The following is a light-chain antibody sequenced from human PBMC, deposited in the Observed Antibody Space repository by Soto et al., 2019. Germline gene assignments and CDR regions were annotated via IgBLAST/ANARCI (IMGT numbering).Light chain of an antibody. CDR1: QSLTSSY. Sequence: EIVLTQSTGTLSLSPGERATLSCRASQSLTSSYLAWYQQKPGQAPRLLIYGASSRATGIPDRFSGSGSGTDFTLTINRLEPEDFAVYYCQQYDSTPPSYTFGQGTKLEIK. J-gene: IGKJ2*01. CDR3: QQYDSTPPSYT. V-gene: IGKV3-20*01. CDR2: GAS.